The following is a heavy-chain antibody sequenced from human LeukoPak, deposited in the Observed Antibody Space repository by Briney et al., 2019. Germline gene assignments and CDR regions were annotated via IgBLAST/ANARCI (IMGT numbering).Heavy chain of an antibody. Sequence: GGSLRLSYAASGFTFSSYWMAWVRQAPGKGLEWVANIKPDGSGQYYVDSLKGRFTISRDNAENSLYLQMNSLRAEDTAVYYCARAAVAAPGDVWGQGTAVTVSS. D-gene: IGHD6-19*01. CDR2: IKPDGSGQ. V-gene: IGHV3-7*04. CDR1: GFTFSSYW. J-gene: IGHJ6*02. CDR3: ARAAVAAPGDV.